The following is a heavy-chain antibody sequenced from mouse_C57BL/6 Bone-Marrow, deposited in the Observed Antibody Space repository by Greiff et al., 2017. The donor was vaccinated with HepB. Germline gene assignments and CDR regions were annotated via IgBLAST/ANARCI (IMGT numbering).Heavy chain of an antibody. Sequence: QVQLQQPGAELVKPGASVKMSCKASGYTFTSYWITWVKQRPGQGLEWIGDIYPGSGSTNYNEKFKSKATLTVDTSSSTAYMQLSSLTSEDSAVYYCARWATIGSNSFAYWGQGTLVTVSA. V-gene: IGHV1-55*01. CDR1: GYTFTSYW. CDR2: IYPGSGST. D-gene: IGHD2-14*01. J-gene: IGHJ3*01. CDR3: ARWATIGSNSFAY.